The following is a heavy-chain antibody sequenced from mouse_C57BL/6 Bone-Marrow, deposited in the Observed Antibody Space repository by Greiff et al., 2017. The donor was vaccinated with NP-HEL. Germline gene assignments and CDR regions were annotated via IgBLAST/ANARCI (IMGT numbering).Heavy chain of an antibody. J-gene: IGHJ4*01. CDR2: IYPRSGNT. CDR1: GYTFTSYG. V-gene: IGHV1-81*01. D-gene: IGHD3-2*02. Sequence: VMLVESGAELARPGASVKLSCKASGYTFTSYGISWVKQRTGQGLEWIGEIYPRSGNTYYNEKFKGKATLTADKSSSTAYMELRSLTSEDSAVYFCAKAALRGYAMDYWGQGTSVTVSS. CDR3: AKAALRGYAMDY.